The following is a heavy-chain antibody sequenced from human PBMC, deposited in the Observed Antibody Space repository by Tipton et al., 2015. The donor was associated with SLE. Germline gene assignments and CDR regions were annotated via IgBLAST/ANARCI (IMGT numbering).Heavy chain of an antibody. J-gene: IGHJ3*02. V-gene: IGHV4-39*07. Sequence: TLSLTCTVSGGSISSYYWGWIRQPPGKGLEWIGSIYYSGSTYYNPSLKSRVTISADTSKNQFSLKLSSVTAADTAVYYCARARDYYDFWSGHGAFDIWGQGTMVTVSS. CDR1: GGSISSYY. CDR3: ARARDYYDFWSGHGAFDI. CDR2: IYYSGST. D-gene: IGHD3-3*01.